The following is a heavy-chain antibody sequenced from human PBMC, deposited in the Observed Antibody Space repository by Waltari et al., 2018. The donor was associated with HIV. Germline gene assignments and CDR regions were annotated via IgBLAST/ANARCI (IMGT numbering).Heavy chain of an antibody. CDR3: ARYKLRFLVFDY. V-gene: IGHV4-31*03. D-gene: IGHD3-3*01. CDR1: GGSISSGGYY. J-gene: IGHJ4*02. Sequence: QVQLQESGPGLVKPSQTLSLTCTVSGGSISSGGYYWSWIRQHPGKGLEWIGNIYYSGSTYYNPSLKSRVTISVDTSKNQFSLKLSSVTAADTAVYYCARYKLRFLVFDYWGQGTLVTVSS. CDR2: IYYSGST.